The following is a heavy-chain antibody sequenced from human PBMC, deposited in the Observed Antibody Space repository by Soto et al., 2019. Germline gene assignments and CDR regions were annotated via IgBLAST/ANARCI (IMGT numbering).Heavy chain of an antibody. D-gene: IGHD2-8*01. CDR3: AKDDVLMVYAIEIVAFDY. J-gene: IGHJ4*02. CDR1: GFTFSSYA. Sequence: GGSLRLSCAASGFTFSSYAMSWVRQAPGKGLEWVSAISGSGGSTYYADSVKGRFTISRDNSKNTLYLQMNSLRAEDTAVYYCAKDDVLMVYAIEIVAFDYWGQGTLVTVSS. CDR2: ISGSGGST. V-gene: IGHV3-23*01.